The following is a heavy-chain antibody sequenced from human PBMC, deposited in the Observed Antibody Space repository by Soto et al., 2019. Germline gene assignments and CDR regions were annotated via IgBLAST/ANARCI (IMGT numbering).Heavy chain of an antibody. D-gene: IGHD6-19*01. J-gene: IGHJ5*02. CDR2: IYYSGST. V-gene: IGHV4-59*08. CDR1: GGSISSYY. CDR3: ARQDHSGWPRPRSNWFDP. Sequence: SETLSLTCTVSGGSISSYYWSWIRQPPGKGLEWIGYIYYSGSTNYNPSLKSRVTISVDTSKNQFSLKLSSVTAADTAVYYCARQDHSGWPRPRSNWFDPWGQRTLVTFSS.